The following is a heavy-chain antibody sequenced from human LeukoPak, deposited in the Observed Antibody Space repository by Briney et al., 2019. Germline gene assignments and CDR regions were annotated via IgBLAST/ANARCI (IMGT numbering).Heavy chain of an antibody. CDR3: ALGEGYYYGMDV. D-gene: IGHD3-16*01. Sequence: SETLSPTCAVYGGSFSGYYWSWIRQPPGKGLEWIGEINHSGSTNYNPSLKSRVTISVDTSKNQFSLKLSSVTAADTAVYYCALGEGYYYGMDVWGQGTTVTVSS. J-gene: IGHJ6*02. CDR2: INHSGST. CDR1: GGSFSGYY. V-gene: IGHV4-34*01.